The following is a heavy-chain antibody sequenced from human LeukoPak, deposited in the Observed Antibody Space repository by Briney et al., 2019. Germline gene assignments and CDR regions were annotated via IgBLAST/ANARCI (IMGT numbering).Heavy chain of an antibody. CDR1: GFTFSSYS. V-gene: IGHV3-48*01. D-gene: IGHD2-2*02. Sequence: TGGSLRLSCAASGFTFSSYSMNWVRQAPGKGLEWVSYISSSRSTIYYADSVKGRFTISRDNAKNSLYLQMNSLRAEDTAVYYCARGIVVVPAAIDYWGQGTLVTVSS. CDR2: ISSSRSTI. CDR3: ARGIVVVPAAIDY. J-gene: IGHJ4*02.